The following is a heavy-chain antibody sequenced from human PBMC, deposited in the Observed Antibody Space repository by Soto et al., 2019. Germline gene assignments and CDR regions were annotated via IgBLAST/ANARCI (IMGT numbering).Heavy chain of an antibody. CDR1: GGTFSSYA. Sequence: QVQLVQSGAEVKKPGSSVKVSCKASGGTFSSYAISWVRQAPGQGLDWMGGIIPIFGTADYAQKFQGRVTITADESTSTGNTELSSLRSEDTAVYYCASHYDSSGYYYRGLDYWGQGTLVTVSS. J-gene: IGHJ4*02. D-gene: IGHD3-22*01. CDR3: ASHYDSSGYYYRGLDY. V-gene: IGHV1-69*12. CDR2: IIPIFGTA.